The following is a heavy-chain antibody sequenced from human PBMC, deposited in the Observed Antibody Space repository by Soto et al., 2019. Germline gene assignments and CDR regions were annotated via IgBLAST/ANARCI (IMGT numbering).Heavy chain of an antibody. D-gene: IGHD5-12*01. CDR3: AKDQRPGWLHISIWDFDY. V-gene: IGHV3-23*01. CDR2: ISGSGGST. CDR1: GFTFSSYA. J-gene: IGHJ4*02. Sequence: GGSLRLSCAASGFTFSSYAMSWVRQAPGKGLEWVSAISGSGGSTYYADSVKGRFTISRDNSKNTLYLQMNSLRAEDTAVYYCAKDQRPGWLHISIWDFDYWGQGTLVTVSS.